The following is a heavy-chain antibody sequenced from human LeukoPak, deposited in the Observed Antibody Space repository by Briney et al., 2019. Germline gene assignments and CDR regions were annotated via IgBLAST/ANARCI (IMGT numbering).Heavy chain of an antibody. J-gene: IGHJ3*02. CDR2: IGTAGDT. CDR3: ARSRGTVGATVNDAFDI. Sequence: PGRSRRLSCAASGFTFSSYDMHWVRQATGKGLEWVSAIGTAGDTYYPGSVKGRFTISRENAKNSLYLQMNSLRAGDTAVYYCARSRGTVGATVNDAFDIWGQGTMVTVSS. CDR1: GFTFSSYD. V-gene: IGHV3-13*01. D-gene: IGHD1-26*01.